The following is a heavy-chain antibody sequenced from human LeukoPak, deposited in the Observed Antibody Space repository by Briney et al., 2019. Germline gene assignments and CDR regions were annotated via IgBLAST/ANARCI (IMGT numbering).Heavy chain of an antibody. Sequence: SQTLSLTCTVSGGSIKSGGYHWSWIRQHPGKGLEWIGYIYYTGSVYYNPSLKRRLTISVDTSVNQFSLNLNYVTAADTAVYFCARGEGNYYDSDINGCYTGAFDTWGQGSMVTVSS. CDR3: ARGEGNYYDSDINGCYTGAFDT. V-gene: IGHV4-31*03. D-gene: IGHD3-22*01. CDR2: IYYTGSV. J-gene: IGHJ3*02. CDR1: GGSIKSGGYH.